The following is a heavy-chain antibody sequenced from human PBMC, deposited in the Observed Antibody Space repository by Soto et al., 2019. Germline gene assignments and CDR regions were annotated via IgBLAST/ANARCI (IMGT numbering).Heavy chain of an antibody. CDR3: ASINRGYSYDLLDY. V-gene: IGHV4-39*01. CDR2: IYYSGST. J-gene: IGHJ4*02. CDR1: GGSISSSSFH. Sequence: SETLSLTCTVSGGSISSSSFHWGWIRQPPGKGLEWIGSIYYSGSTYYSPSLKSRVTISVDTSKNQFSLKLSSVTAADTAVYYCASINRGYSYDLLDYWGQGTLVTGSS. D-gene: IGHD5-18*01.